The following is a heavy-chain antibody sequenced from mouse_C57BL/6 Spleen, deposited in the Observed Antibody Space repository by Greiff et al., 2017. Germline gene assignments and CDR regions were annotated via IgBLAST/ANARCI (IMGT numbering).Heavy chain of an antibody. J-gene: IGHJ2*01. CDR3: AEIYYEYDVDY. V-gene: IGHV1-22*01. D-gene: IGHD2-4*01. CDR2: INPNNGGT. Sequence: VQLKQSGPELVKPGASVKMSCKASGYTFTDYNMHWVKQSHGKSLEWIGYINPNNGGTSYNQKFKGKATLTVNKSSSTAYMELRSLTSEDSAVYYCAEIYYEYDVDYWGQGTTLTVSS. CDR1: GYTFTDYN.